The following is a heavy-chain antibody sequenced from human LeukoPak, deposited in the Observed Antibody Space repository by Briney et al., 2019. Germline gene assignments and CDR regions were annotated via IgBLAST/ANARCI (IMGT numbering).Heavy chain of an antibody. CDR2: IKHDENEK. CDR1: GFTFNNYC. Sequence: GGSLRLSCAASGFTFNNYCMSWVRQAPGKGLEWVANIKHDENEKYYVDSVKGRFTISRDNAKNSLFLQMNSLRVEDTAIYYCTRVPYGDYWSSDYWGQGTLVTVSS. J-gene: IGHJ4*02. CDR3: TRVPYGDYWSSDY. D-gene: IGHD4-17*01. V-gene: IGHV3-7*01.